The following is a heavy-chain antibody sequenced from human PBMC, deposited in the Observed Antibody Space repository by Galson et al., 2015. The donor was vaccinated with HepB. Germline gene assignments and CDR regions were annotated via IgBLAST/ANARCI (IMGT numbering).Heavy chain of an antibody. CDR3: ARSADERYCSGGSCSVDY. CDR1: GYVFINYW. V-gene: IGHV5-51*01. CDR2: IYPGDSHT. D-gene: IGHD2-15*01. J-gene: IGHJ4*02. Sequence: QSGAEVKKPGESLKISCKVSGYVFINYWIGWVRQMPGKGLEWMGIIYPGDSHTKYSPSFQGQVTISADKSISTTYLQWSSLKASDTAMFYCARSADERYCSGGSCSVDYWGQGTLFTVST.